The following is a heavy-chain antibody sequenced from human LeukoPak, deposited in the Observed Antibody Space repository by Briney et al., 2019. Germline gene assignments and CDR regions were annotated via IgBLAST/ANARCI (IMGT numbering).Heavy chain of an antibody. D-gene: IGHD3-10*01. Sequence: GGSLRLSCAASGFFVTTYGIHWVRQAPGKGLEWVAVISDDGNNEYYTDSVKGRFTISRDNSKNTLYLQMNSLRAEDTAVYYCAKSRGFGENLFDYWGQGTLVTVSS. J-gene: IGHJ4*02. CDR3: AKSRGFGENLFDY. CDR1: GFFVTTYG. V-gene: IGHV3-30*18. CDR2: ISDDGNNE.